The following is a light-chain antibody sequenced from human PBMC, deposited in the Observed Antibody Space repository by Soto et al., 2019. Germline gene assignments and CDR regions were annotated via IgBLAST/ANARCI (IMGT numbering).Light chain of an antibody. J-gene: IGLJ1*01. Sequence: LTQPASASGSPGQSITISCTGTSSDVGGFNSVSWYQHHPGKAPRLLIFEVSDRPSGVSHRFSGSKSGNTASLTISGLQAEDEADYYCTSYVTGSNYVFGNGTKVTV. CDR3: TSYVTGSNYV. V-gene: IGLV2-14*01. CDR2: EVS. CDR1: SSDVGGFNS.